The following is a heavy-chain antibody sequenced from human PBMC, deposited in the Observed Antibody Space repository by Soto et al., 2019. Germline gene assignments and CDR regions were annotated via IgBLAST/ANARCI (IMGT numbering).Heavy chain of an antibody. CDR3: ARDGGFCSGGSCTSYYFDY. CDR1: GFTFSTYS. Sequence: EVQLVESGGGLVKPGGSLRLSCAASGFTFSTYSMNWVRQAPGKGLEWVSSISDSSSSIYYADSLKGRLTISRDNANNSLYLKMNSLRAEYTAVYHCARDGGFCSGGSCTSYYFDYWGQGTLVTVSS. CDR2: ISDSSSSI. V-gene: IGHV3-21*01. D-gene: IGHD2-15*01. J-gene: IGHJ4*02.